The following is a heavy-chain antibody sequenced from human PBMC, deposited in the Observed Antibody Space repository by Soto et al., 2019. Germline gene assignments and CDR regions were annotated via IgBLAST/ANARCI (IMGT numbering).Heavy chain of an antibody. V-gene: IGHV5-10-1*01. J-gene: IGHJ4*02. D-gene: IGHD2-8*01. CDR1: GYSFTSHW. Sequence: GESLKISCKGSGYSFTSHWISWVRQMPGKGLEWMGRIDPSDSYTNYSPSFQGHVTISADKSISTAYLQWSSLKASDTAMYYCARSAHYYCTNGVCGFDYWGQGTLVTVSS. CDR2: IDPSDSYT. CDR3: ARSAHYYCTNGVCGFDY.